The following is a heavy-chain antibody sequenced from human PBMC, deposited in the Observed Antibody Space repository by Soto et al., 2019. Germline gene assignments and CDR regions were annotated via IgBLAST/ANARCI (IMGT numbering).Heavy chain of an antibody. CDR3: ARGIAMKLVVHSDASDKYYLDS. CDR1: GGSFSGYY. D-gene: IGHD3-22*01. CDR2: INHSGST. Sequence: SETLSLTCAVYGGSFSGYYWSWIRQPPGKGLEWIGEINHSGSTNCNPSLKSRVTISVDTPKNQFSLKMTSVAAADTAMYYCARGIAMKLVVHSDASDKYYLDSWGQGTLVTVSS. J-gene: IGHJ4*02. V-gene: IGHV4-34*01.